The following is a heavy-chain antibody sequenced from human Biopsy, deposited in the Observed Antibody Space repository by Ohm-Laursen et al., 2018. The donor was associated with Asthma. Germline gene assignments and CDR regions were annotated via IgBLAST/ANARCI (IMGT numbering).Heavy chain of an antibody. J-gene: IGHJ3*02. D-gene: IGHD3-9*01. CDR2: IIPMFGTT. Sequence: GASVKVSCKASGGTFSNYAISWVRQAPGQGLEWMGGIIPMFGTTNYAQKFQGRVTITADESTSTAYMDLSSLRSEDTAVYYCARTYYDFLTGQVNDAFAIWGQGTVVTVSS. CDR1: GGTFSNYA. V-gene: IGHV1-69*13. CDR3: ARTYYDFLTGQVNDAFAI.